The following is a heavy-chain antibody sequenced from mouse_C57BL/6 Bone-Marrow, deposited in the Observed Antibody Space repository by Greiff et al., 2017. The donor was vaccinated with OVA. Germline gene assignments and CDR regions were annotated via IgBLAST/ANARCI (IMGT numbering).Heavy chain of an antibody. D-gene: IGHD1-1*01. V-gene: IGHV1-81*01. J-gene: IGHJ3*01. CDR2: IYPRSGNT. CDR3: ARSDYYGGSYQAWFAY. CDR1: GYTFTSYG. Sequence: QVQLKESGAELARPGASVKLSCKASGYTFTSYGISWVKQRTGQGLEWIGEIYPRSGNTYYNEKLKGKATLTADKSSSTAYMELRSLTSEDSAVYFCARSDYYGGSYQAWFAYWGQGTLVTVSA.